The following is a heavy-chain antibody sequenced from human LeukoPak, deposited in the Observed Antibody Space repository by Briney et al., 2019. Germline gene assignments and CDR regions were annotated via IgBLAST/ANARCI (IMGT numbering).Heavy chain of an antibody. CDR3: ARDVIAVAENWFDP. J-gene: IGHJ5*02. CDR1: GGTFSSYA. V-gene: IGHV1-3*01. D-gene: IGHD6-19*01. Sequence: ASVKVSCKASGGTFSSYAINWVRQAPGQRLEWMGWINAGNGNTKYSQKFQGRVTITRDTSASTAYMELSSLRSEDTAVYYCARDVIAVAENWFDPWGQGTLVTVSS. CDR2: INAGNGNT.